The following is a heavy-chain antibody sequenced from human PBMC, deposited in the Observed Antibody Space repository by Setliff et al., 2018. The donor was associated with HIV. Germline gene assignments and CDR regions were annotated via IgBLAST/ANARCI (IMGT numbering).Heavy chain of an antibody. CDR3: ARVLLTGYYKGAFDI. V-gene: IGHV4-4*07. Sequence: SETLSLTCTVSGGSISSYYLSWIRQPAGKGLEWIGRIYTSGSTNYNPSLKSRVTMSVDTSKNQFSLKLSSLTAADTAVYYCARVLLTGYYKGAFDIWGQGTMVTVSS. D-gene: IGHD3-9*01. CDR1: GGSISSYY. CDR2: IYTSGST. J-gene: IGHJ3*02.